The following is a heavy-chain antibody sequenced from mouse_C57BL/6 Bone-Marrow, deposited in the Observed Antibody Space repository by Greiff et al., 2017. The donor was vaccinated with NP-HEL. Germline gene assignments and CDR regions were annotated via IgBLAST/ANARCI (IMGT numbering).Heavy chain of an antibody. CDR2: IDPENGDT. CDR3: TNSNYNY. D-gene: IGHD2-5*01. CDR1: GFNIKDDY. V-gene: IGHV14-4*01. J-gene: IGHJ2*01. Sequence: EVKVVESGAELVRPGASVKLSCTASGFNIKDDYMHWVKQRPEQGLEWIGWIDPENGDTEYASKFQGKATITADTSSNTAYLQLSSLTSEDTAVYYCTNSNYNYWGQGTTLTVSS.